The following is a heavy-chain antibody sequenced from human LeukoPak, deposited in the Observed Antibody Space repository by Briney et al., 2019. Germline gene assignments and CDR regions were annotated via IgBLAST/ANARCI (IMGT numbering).Heavy chain of an antibody. Sequence: ASVKVSCKASGHTFTSYDINWVRQATGQGLEWMGWMNPNSGNTGYAQKFQGRVTMTRNTSISTAYMELSSLRSEDTAVYYCARVGWQQLSTYMDVWGKGTTVAVSS. D-gene: IGHD6-13*01. CDR1: GHTFTSYD. CDR3: ARVGWQQLSTYMDV. V-gene: IGHV1-8*01. J-gene: IGHJ6*03. CDR2: MNPNSGNT.